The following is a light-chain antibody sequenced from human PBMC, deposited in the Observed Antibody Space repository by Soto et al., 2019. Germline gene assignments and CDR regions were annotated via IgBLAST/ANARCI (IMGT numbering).Light chain of an antibody. J-gene: IGKJ3*01. Sequence: DIQMTQSPSSLSASVGDRVTITCRASQSISSYLNWYQQKPGKAPKLLIYAASSLQSGVPSRFGGSGSGTDCTLTIRSLQPEDFATYYCQQSYSTPLPFGPGTKVDIK. V-gene: IGKV1-39*01. CDR1: QSISSY. CDR3: QQSYSTPLP. CDR2: AAS.